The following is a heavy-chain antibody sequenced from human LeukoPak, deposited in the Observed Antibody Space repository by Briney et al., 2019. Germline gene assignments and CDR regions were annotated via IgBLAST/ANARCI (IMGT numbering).Heavy chain of an antibody. V-gene: IGHV4-59*01. CDR1: GGSISSYY. J-gene: IGHJ3*02. D-gene: IGHD6-19*01. CDR3: VRDRDTSGWFGCSFDI. Sequence: SETLSLTCTVSGGSISSYYWSWIRQTPGKGLEWIGYIYYSGSTNYNPSLKSRVTISVDTSKNQFSLNLNSVSAADTAVYYCVRDRDTSGWFGCSFDIWGQGAMVTVSS. CDR2: IYYSGST.